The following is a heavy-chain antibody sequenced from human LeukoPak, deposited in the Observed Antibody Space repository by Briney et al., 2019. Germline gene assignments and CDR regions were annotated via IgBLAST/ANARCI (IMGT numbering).Heavy chain of an antibody. V-gene: IGHV1-69*01. J-gene: IGHJ6*03. Sequence: GASVKVSCKASGGTFSSYAISWVRQAPGQGLEWMGGIIPIFGTANYAQKFQGRVTITADESTSTAYMELSSLRSEDTAVYYCAIAVAGMLRYYYYYYMDVWGKGTTVTISS. CDR3: AIAVAGMLRYYYYYYMDV. D-gene: IGHD6-19*01. CDR1: GGTFSSYA. CDR2: IIPIFGTA.